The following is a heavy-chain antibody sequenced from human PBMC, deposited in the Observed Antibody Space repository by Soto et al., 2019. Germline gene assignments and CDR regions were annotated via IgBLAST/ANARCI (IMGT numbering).Heavy chain of an antibody. CDR3: GIVDCSSNAPYYYYGMDV. D-gene: IGHD2-21*02. V-gene: IGHV3-23*01. J-gene: IGHJ6*02. CDR1: GFTFSSYA. Sequence: PGGSLRLSCAASGFTFSSYAMSWVRQAPGKGLEWVSAISGSGGSTYYADSVKGRFTISRDNSKNTLYLQMNSLRAEDTAVYYWGIVDCSSNAPYYYYGMDVWGQGTTVTVSS. CDR2: ISGSGGST.